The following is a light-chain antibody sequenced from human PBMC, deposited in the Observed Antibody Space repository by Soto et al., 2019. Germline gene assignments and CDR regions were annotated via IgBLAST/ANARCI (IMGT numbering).Light chain of an antibody. CDR3: QQYNKWPLT. CDR1: ESVSS. J-gene: IGKJ4*01. Sequence: EIVMTQSPATLSVSPGERATLSCRASESVSSLAWYQQKPGQVPRLLIYDASSRATGIPARFSGSGSGTEFALPISSLQSEDFAVYYCQQYNKWPLTFGGGTKVEIK. CDR2: DAS. V-gene: IGKV3-15*01.